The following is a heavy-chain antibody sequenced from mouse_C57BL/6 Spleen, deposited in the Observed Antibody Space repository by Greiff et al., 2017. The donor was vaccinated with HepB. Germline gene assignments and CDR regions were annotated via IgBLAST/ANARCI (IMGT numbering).Heavy chain of an antibody. CDR2: INPNNGGT. D-gene: IGHD1-1*01. CDR3: AREGNYYGFPGY. CDR1: GYTFTDYN. V-gene: IGHV1-22*01. J-gene: IGHJ2*01. Sequence: VQLKESGPELVKPGASVKMSCKASGYTFTDYNMHWVKQSHGKSLEWIGYINPNNGGTSYNQKFKGKATLTVNKSSSTAYMELRSLTSEDSAVYYCAREGNYYGFPGYWGQGTTLTVSS.